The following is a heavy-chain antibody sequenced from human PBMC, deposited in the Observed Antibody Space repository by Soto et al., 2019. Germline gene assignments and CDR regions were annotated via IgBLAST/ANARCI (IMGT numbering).Heavy chain of an antibody. Sequence: QVQLVESGGGVVQPGRSLRLSCAASGFTFSTYAMHWVRQAPGKGLEWVAVISYNGINKYYPDCVKGRFTISRDNSKNTLYLQMSSLRAEDTAVYYCAREDSNYYYGMDVWGQGTTVTVSS. CDR1: GFTFSTYA. V-gene: IGHV3-30-3*01. J-gene: IGHJ6*02. CDR3: AREDSNYYYGMDV. D-gene: IGHD4-4*01. CDR2: ISYNGINK.